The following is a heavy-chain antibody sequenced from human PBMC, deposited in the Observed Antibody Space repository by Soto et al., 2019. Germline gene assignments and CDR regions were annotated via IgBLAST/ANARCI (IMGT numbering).Heavy chain of an antibody. CDR3: SKWDGYGDQ. Sequence: EVQLLESGGGLVQPGGSLRLSCAASGFTFSTNSTTWVRQAPGKGLEWVCGISGGGDSTHYADSVKGRFTISRDNSKNMVYLQMNSLTADDTAVYFCSKWDGYGDQWGQGTLVTVSS. V-gene: IGHV3-23*01. CDR1: GFTFSTNS. CDR2: ISGGGDST. J-gene: IGHJ5*02. D-gene: IGHD5-12*01.